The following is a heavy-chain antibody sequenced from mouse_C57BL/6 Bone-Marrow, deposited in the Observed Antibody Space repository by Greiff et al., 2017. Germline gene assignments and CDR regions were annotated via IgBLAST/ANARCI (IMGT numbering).Heavy chain of an antibody. CDR1: GYTFTSYG. V-gene: IGHV1-81*01. CDR3: ARPFYYYGSSFYAMDY. D-gene: IGHD1-1*01. CDR2: IYPRSGNT. Sequence: QVQLKQSGAELARPGASVKLSCKASGYTFTSYGISWVKQRTGQGLEWIGEIYPRSGNTYYNEKFKGKATLTADKSSSTAYMELRSLTSEDSAVYFCARPFYYYGSSFYAMDYWGQGTSVTVSS. J-gene: IGHJ4*01.